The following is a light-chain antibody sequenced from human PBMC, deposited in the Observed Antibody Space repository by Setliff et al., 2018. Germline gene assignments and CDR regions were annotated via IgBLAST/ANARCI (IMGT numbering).Light chain of an antibody. CDR2: AVN. CDR3: GSYARSSAPYV. CDR1: SSDVGAYNY. J-gene: IGLJ1*01. Sequence: SALTQPASVSGYPGQSITISCAGTSSDVGAYNYVSWYQQNPGKAPKLLIYAVNNRPSGVSDRFSGSXXGXTASLTISGLQAEDEADYYCGSYARSSAPYVFGTGTKVTVL. V-gene: IGLV2-14*01.